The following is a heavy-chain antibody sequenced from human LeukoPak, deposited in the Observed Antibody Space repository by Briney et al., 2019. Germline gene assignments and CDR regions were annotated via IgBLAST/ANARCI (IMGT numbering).Heavy chain of an antibody. D-gene: IGHD7-27*01. CDR3: ARGTGEVWYYYMDV. CDR2: ISSISSYI. Sequence: GGSLRLSCAASGFTFSSYSMNWVRQAPGKGLEWVSSISSISSYIHYVDSVKGRFTVSRDNAKNSLYLQMNSLRAEDTAVYYCARGTGEVWYYYMDVWGKGTTVTISS. J-gene: IGHJ6*03. CDR1: GFTFSSYS. V-gene: IGHV3-21*01.